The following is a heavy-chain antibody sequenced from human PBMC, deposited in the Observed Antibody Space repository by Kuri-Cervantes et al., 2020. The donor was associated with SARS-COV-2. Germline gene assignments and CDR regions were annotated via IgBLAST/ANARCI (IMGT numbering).Heavy chain of an antibody. CDR2: IYSESDAAQYAAPDGGTT. CDR3: ATGPLDY. J-gene: IGHJ4*01. V-gene: IGHV3-15*01. CDR1: GFIFSNYA. Sequence: GESLKISCAASGFIFSNYAMSWVRQAPGKGLEWVGRIYSESDAAQYAAPDGGTTDYAAPMKDRFIISRDDSKNTLFLQMNFLQTEDTAVYYCATGPLDYWGHGTLVTVSS.